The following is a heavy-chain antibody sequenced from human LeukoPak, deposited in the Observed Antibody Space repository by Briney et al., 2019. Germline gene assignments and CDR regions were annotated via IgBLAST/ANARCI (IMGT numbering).Heavy chain of an antibody. V-gene: IGHV3-30*02. CDR3: AKARRVGCSSTSCYTLTPYDY. J-gene: IGHJ4*02. CDR2: IRYDGSNK. Sequence: GGSLRLSCAASGFTFSSYGMYWVRQAPGKGLEWVAFIRYDGSNKYYADSVKGRFTISRDNSKNTLYLQMNSLRAEDTAVYYCAKARRVGCSSTSCYTLTPYDYWGQGTLVTVSS. D-gene: IGHD2-2*02. CDR1: GFTFSSYG.